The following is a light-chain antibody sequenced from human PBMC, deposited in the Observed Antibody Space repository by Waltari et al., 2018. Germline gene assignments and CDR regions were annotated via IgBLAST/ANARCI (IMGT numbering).Light chain of an antibody. V-gene: IGKV1-5*03. J-gene: IGKJ4*01. Sequence: DIQMTQSPSTLSVSVGDRVTITCRASQSISRWVAWYQQKPGKAPKLLMYEASTLESWVPSRFNGSGSVTEFTLTINSLQPDDFATYYCQQYNDYSALTFGGGTKVRI. CDR2: EAS. CDR1: QSISRW. CDR3: QQYNDYSALT.